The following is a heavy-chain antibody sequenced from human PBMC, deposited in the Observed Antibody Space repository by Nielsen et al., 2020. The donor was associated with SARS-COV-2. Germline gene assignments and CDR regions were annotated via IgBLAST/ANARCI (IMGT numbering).Heavy chain of an antibody. V-gene: IGHV3-7*05. D-gene: IGHD2-15*01. CDR1: GFTFSDYW. CDR2: IKEDGSEK. Sequence: GGSLRLSCEASGFTFSDYWMSWVRQAPGKGLEWVANIKEDGSEKYYGDPVKGRFTISRDNAKNSLYLQMNSLRAEDAAVYYCARELPDYWGQGTLVTVSS. J-gene: IGHJ4*02. CDR3: ARELPDY.